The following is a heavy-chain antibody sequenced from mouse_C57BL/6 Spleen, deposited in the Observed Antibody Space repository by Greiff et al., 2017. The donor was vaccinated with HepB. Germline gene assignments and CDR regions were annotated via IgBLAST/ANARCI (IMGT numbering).Heavy chain of an antibody. D-gene: IGHD1-2*01. J-gene: IGHJ2*01. Sequence: QVQLKESGAELVKPGASVKMSCKASGYTFTSYWITWVKQRPGQGLEWIGDIYPGSGSTNYNEKFKSKATLTVDTSSSTAYMQLSSLTSEDSAVYYCARSWGVRPFDYWGQGTTLTVSS. CDR3: ARSWGVRPFDY. CDR1: GYTFTSYW. V-gene: IGHV1-55*01. CDR2: IYPGSGST.